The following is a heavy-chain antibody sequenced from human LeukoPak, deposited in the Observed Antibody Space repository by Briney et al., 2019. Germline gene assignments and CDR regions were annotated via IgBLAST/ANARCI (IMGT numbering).Heavy chain of an antibody. CDR3: ARGVVVITTHLDY. CDR2: INHSGST. CDR1: GGSFSGYC. Sequence: PSETLSLTCAVYGGSFSGYCWSWIRQPPGKGLEWIGEINHSGSTNYNPSLKSRVTISVDTSKNQFSLKLSSVTAADTAVYYCARGVVVITTHLDYWGQGTLVTVSS. V-gene: IGHV4-34*01. D-gene: IGHD3-22*01. J-gene: IGHJ4*02.